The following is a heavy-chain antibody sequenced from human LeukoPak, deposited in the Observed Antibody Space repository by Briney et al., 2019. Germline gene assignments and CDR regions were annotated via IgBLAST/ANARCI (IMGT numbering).Heavy chain of an antibody. D-gene: IGHD3-10*01. Sequence: SETLSLTYALYGGSFSGYYWSWIRQPPGKGLEWIGEINHSGSTNYNPSLKSRVTISVDTSKNQFSLKLSSVTAADTAVYYCARGRRLLWFGESSNWFDPWGQGTLVTVSS. J-gene: IGHJ5*02. V-gene: IGHV4-34*01. CDR2: INHSGST. CDR1: GGSFSGYY. CDR3: ARGRRLLWFGESSNWFDP.